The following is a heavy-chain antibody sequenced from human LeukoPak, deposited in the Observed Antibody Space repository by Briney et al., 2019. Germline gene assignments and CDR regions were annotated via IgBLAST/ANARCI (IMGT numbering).Heavy chain of an antibody. Sequence: GRSLRLPCAASGFTFSSYGMHWVRQAPGKGLEWVAVIWYDGSNKYYTDSVKDRFTISRDNSKNTLYLQMNSLRAEDTAVYYCARGQYSPDYWGQGTLVTVSS. V-gene: IGHV3-33*01. CDR2: IWYDGSNK. J-gene: IGHJ4*02. CDR1: GFTFSSYG. CDR3: ARGQYSPDY. D-gene: IGHD2-15*01.